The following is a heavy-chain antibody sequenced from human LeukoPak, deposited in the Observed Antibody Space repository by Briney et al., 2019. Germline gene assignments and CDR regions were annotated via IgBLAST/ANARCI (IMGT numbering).Heavy chain of an antibody. CDR1: GFTFSSYE. CDR2: ISSSVSTI. J-gene: IGHJ4*02. V-gene: IGHV3-48*03. D-gene: IGHD3-16*01. Sequence: GGSLRLSCAASGFTFSSYEMNWVRQAPGKGLEWVSYISSSVSTIYYADSVKGRFTISRDNAKNSLYLEMNSLRADDTAVYYCAKDQMIRWGSPIDDYWGRGTLVTVSS. CDR3: AKDQMIRWGSPIDDY.